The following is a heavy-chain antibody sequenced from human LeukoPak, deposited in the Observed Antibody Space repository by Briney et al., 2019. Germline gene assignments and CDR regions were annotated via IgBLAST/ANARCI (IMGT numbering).Heavy chain of an antibody. V-gene: IGHV3-30*01. CDR2: ISYDGSNK. CDR3: ARSTIFGVVIPIMDV. D-gene: IGHD3-3*01. Sequence: GGSPRLSCAASGFTFSSYAMHWVRQAPGKGLEWVAVISYDGSNKYYADSVKGRFTISRDNSKNTLYLQMNSLRAEDTAVYYCARSTIFGVVIPIMDVWGKGTTVTVSS. CDR1: GFTFSSYA. J-gene: IGHJ6*03.